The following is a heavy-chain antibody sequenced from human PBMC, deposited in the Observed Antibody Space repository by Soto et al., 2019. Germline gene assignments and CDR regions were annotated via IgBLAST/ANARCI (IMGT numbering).Heavy chain of an antibody. J-gene: IGHJ1*01. CDR2: ISYDGSNK. D-gene: IGHD1-26*01. CDR1: GFTFSSYA. CDR3: ARGGGSYGAGWVPPPLGYFQH. Sequence: GGSLRLSCAASGFTFSSYAMHWVRQAPGKGLEWVAVISYDGSNKYYADSVKGRFTISRDSSKNTLYLQMNSLRAEDTGVYYGARGGGSYGAGWVPPPLGYFQHWGQGTLVTVSS. V-gene: IGHV3-30*04.